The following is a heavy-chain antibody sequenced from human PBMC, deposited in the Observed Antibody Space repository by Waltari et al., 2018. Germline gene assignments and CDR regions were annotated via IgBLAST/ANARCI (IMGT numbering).Heavy chain of an antibody. CDR3: ARDHGVSYLDGALDI. Sequence: EVQLVETGGGLIQPGGSLRLSCAASGFTVGGSYMTWVRPAPGKGLEWVSVIYRDGRTFYADPVKGRFTISRDDSKNTLCLQMSNLRAEDTALYYCARDHGVSYLDGALDIWGQGTMVTVSS. CDR2: IYRDGRT. CDR1: GFTVGGSY. J-gene: IGHJ3*02. V-gene: IGHV3-53*02. D-gene: IGHD1-26*01.